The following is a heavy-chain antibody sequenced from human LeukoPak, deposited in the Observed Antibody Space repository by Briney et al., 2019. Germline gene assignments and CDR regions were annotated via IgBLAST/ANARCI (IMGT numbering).Heavy chain of an antibody. V-gene: IGHV3-21*01. CDR2: ISTSSSYI. Sequence: GGSLRLSCAASGCTFSSYSMNWVRQAPGKGLEWVSSISTSSSYIYYADSVKGRFTISRDNAKNSLYLQMSSLRAEDTAVYYCARDSAGDAFDIWGQGTMVTVSS. D-gene: IGHD6-13*01. J-gene: IGHJ3*02. CDR3: ARDSAGDAFDI. CDR1: GCTFSSYS.